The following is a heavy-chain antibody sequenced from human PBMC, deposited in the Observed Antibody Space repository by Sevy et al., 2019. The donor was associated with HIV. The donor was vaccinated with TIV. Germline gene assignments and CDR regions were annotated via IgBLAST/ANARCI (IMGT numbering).Heavy chain of an antibody. CDR1: GGTFSSYA. CDR2: IIPIFGTA. D-gene: IGHD4-4*01. V-gene: IGHV1-69*13. CDR3: ARGLSYSKDYYYYYGMDV. J-gene: IGHJ6*02. Sequence: ASVKVSCKASGGTFSSYAISWVRQAPGQGLEWMGGIIPIFGTANYAQKFQGRVTITADESTSTAYMEPSSLRSEDTAVYYCARGLSYSKDYYYYYGMDVWGQGTTVTVSS.